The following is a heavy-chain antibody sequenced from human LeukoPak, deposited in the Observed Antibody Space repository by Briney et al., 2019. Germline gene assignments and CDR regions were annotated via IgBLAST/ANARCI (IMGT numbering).Heavy chain of an antibody. D-gene: IGHD2-15*01. J-gene: IGHJ1*01. CDR1: GFTFSSFG. Sequence: PGGSPRLSCAASGFTFSSFGMHWVRQAPGKGLEWVAFIRYDGSNKYYTDSVKGRFTVSRDNSKNTLYLQMNSLRAEDTAVYYCAKECCSGGTCYGYFQNWGQGTLVTVSS. CDR2: IRYDGSNK. CDR3: AKECCSGGTCYGYFQN. V-gene: IGHV3-30*02.